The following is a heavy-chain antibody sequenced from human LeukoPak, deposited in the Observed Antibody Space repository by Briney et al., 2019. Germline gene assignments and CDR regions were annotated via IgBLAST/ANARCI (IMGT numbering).Heavy chain of an antibody. CDR3: ARDRYWQGAMDV. CDR1: GFTFSSYA. J-gene: IGHJ6*02. Sequence: GGSLRLSCAASGFTFSSYAMHWVRQAPGKGLEWVAYISTSGGSIYYADSVRGRFTISRDNAKSSVYLQMSRLRAGDTAVYYCARDRYWQGAMDVWGQGTTVTVSS. V-gene: IGHV3-48*03. D-gene: IGHD1-26*01. CDR2: ISTSGGSI.